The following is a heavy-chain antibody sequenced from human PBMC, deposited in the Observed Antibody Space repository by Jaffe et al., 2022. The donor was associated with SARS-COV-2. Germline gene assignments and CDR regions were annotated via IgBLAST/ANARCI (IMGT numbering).Heavy chain of an antibody. Sequence: QVQLQESGPGLVKPSETLSLTCTVSGGSISSYYWSWIRQPPGKGLEWIGYIYYSGSTNYNPSLKSRVTISVDTSKNQFSLKLSSVTAADTAVYYCARVDYYERGTFDYWGQGTLVTVSS. CDR3: ARVDYYERGTFDY. CDR1: GGSISSYY. D-gene: IGHD3-22*01. J-gene: IGHJ4*02. CDR2: IYYSGST. V-gene: IGHV4-59*08.